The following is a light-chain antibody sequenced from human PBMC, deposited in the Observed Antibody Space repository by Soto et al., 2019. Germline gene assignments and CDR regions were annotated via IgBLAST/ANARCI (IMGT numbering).Light chain of an antibody. V-gene: IGKV1-39*01. J-gene: IGKJ5*01. CDR2: AAS. CDR1: QSISSY. CDR3: QQGYSTLPIT. Sequence: IQMTQSPSSLSASTGDRVTITSRASQSISSYLNWHQQKPGKAPKLLIYAASRLQSGVPSRFSGSGSGTDFTLTISSLQPEDFATYYCQQGYSTLPITFGQGTRLEIK.